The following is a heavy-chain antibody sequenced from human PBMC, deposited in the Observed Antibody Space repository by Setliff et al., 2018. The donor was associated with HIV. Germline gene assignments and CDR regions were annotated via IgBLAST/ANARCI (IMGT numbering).Heavy chain of an antibody. D-gene: IGHD3-10*01. J-gene: IGHJ6*02. CDR1: GFTFSSYW. Sequence: GGSLRLSCAASGFTFSSYWMSWVRQAPGKGLEWVANIKQDGSEKYYADSVKGRFTISRDNSKNTLYLQMNSLRAEDTAVYYCAKDFVWYGEYYYYDMDVWGQGTTVTVSS. CDR2: IKQDGSEK. V-gene: IGHV3-7*01. CDR3: AKDFVWYGEYYYYDMDV.